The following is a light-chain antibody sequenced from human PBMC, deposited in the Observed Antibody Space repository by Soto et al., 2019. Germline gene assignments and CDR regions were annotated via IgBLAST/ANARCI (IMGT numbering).Light chain of an antibody. J-gene: IGLJ1*01. V-gene: IGLV2-23*01. Sequence: QSVLAQPAAVSGSPGQSITISCIGSNSDIGTYNLVSWYRQHPGKVPKLLIYEGSRRPSGISNRFSGSKSGNTASLTIYGLKAEDEADYYCYSTARGGRFVFGTGTKVTVL. CDR2: EGS. CDR1: NSDIGTYNL. CDR3: YSTARGGRFV.